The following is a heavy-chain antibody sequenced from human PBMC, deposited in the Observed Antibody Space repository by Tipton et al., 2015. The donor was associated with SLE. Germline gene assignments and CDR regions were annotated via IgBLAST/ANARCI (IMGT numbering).Heavy chain of an antibody. V-gene: IGHV4-59*11. CDR1: GGSISSHY. Sequence: TLSLTCTVSGGSISSHYWSWIRQAPGKGPEWIGHMSDSGDTNYNPSLKSRVTISVDTSKNQFSLKLSSVTAADTAVYYCAKAMGWGQGTLVTVSS. J-gene: IGHJ4*02. CDR2: MSDSGDT. CDR3: AKAMG.